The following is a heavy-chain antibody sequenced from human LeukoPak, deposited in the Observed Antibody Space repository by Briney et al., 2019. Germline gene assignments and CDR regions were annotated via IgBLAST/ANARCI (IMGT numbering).Heavy chain of an antibody. J-gene: IGHJ4*02. Sequence: GGSLRLSCAASGFTFSRYAMSWVRQAPGKGLEWVCGINSSGESPYYADSVEGRFTVSRDNSKNTLYLQMNSLRAEDTAVYYCAKDSAIVVVPAAIGDYWGQGTLVTVSS. CDR3: AKDSAIVVVPAAIGDY. CDR1: GFTFSRYA. V-gene: IGHV3-23*01. CDR2: INSSGESP. D-gene: IGHD2-2*02.